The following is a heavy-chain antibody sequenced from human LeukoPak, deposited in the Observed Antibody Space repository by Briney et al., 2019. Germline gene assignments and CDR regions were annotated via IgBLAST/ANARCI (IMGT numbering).Heavy chain of an antibody. Sequence: ASETLSLTCTVSGGSISSSSYYWGWIRQPPGKGLEWIGSIYYSGSTYYNPSLKSRVTISVDTSKNQFSLKLSSVTAADTAVYYCARARGWELPQPQQNWFDPWGQGTLVTVSS. CDR3: ARARGWELPQPQQNWFDP. CDR2: IYYSGST. J-gene: IGHJ5*02. D-gene: IGHD1-26*01. CDR1: GGSISSSSYY. V-gene: IGHV4-39*07.